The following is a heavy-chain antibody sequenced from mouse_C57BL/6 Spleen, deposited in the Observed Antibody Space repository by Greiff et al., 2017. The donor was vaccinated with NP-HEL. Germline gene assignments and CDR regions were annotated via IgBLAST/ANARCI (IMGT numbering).Heavy chain of an antibody. CDR3: ARSGYYYGSSYGDYAMDY. D-gene: IGHD1-1*01. Sequence: QVQLQQSGAELVRPGSSVKLSCKASGYTFTSYWMHWVKQRPIQGLEWIGNIDPSDSETHYNQKFKDKATLTVDKSSSTAYMQLSSLTSEDSAVYYCARSGYYYGSSYGDYAMDYWGQGTSVTVSS. CDR2: IDPSDSET. V-gene: IGHV1-52*01. CDR1: GYTFTSYW. J-gene: IGHJ4*01.